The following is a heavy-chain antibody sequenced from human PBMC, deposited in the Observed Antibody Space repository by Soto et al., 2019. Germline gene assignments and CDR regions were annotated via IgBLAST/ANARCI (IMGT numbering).Heavy chain of an antibody. Sequence: QLQLQESGPGLVKPSETLSLTCTVSGGSISSSSYYWGWIRQPPGKGLEWIGSIYYSGSTYYNPSLKSRVTISVDTSKNQFSLKLSSVTAADTAVYYCAAVRGVMNDYYGMDVWGQGTTVTVSS. J-gene: IGHJ6*02. D-gene: IGHD3-10*01. V-gene: IGHV4-39*01. CDR1: GGSISSSSYY. CDR2: IYYSGST. CDR3: AAVRGVMNDYYGMDV.